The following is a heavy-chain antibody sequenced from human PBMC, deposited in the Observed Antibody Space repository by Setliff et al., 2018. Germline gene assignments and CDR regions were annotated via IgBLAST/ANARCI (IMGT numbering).Heavy chain of an antibody. CDR3: VRDDADNYDAFDN. V-gene: IGHV3-11*04. J-gene: IGHJ3*02. CDR1: GFTLSGYY. D-gene: IGHD3-22*01. Sequence: PGGSLRLSCAASGFTLSGYYMQWVRQAPGKGLEWVSYIGASGNNIHYADSVKGRLTISRDNAKRSLYLQMNGLRADDTGVYYCVRDDADNYDAFDNWGQGTLVTVSS. CDR2: IGASGNNI.